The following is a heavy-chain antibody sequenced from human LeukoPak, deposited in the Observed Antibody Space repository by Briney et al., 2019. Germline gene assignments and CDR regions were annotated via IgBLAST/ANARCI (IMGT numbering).Heavy chain of an antibody. CDR3: VRLAALRGFYYYMDV. CDR1: GGSIGSGGYS. Sequence: SETLSLTCAVSGGSIGSGGYSWSWIRQPPGKGLEWIGYIYYSGSTYYNPSLKSRVTISVDTSKNQFSLKLSSLSAADTAVYYCVRLAALRGFYYYMDVWGKGTAVTVSS. D-gene: IGHD6-25*01. J-gene: IGHJ6*03. V-gene: IGHV4-30-4*07. CDR2: IYYSGST.